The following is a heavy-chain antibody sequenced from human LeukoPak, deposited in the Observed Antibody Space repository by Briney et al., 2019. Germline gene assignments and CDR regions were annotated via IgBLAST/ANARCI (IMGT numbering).Heavy chain of an antibody. V-gene: IGHV3-30*18. CDR2: ISYDGSNK. D-gene: IGHD3-10*01. J-gene: IGHJ6*02. CDR1: GFTFSSYG. CDR3: AKGSGSYYNYYYYGMDV. Sequence: GGSLRLSCAASGFTFSSYGVHWVRQAPGKGLEWVAVISYDGSNKYYADSVKGRFTISRDNSKNTLYLQMNSLRAEDTAVYYCAKGSGSYYNYYYYGMDVWGQGTTVTVSS.